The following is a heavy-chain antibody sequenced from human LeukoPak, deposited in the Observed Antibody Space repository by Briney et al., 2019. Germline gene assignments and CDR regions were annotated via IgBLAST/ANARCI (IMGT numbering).Heavy chain of an antibody. V-gene: IGHV4-59*01. J-gene: IGHJ5*02. CDR1: GGSISSYY. CDR2: IYYSGST. CDR3: ARSWGGFRELFLGHNWFDP. Sequence: SETLSLTCTVSGGSISSYYWSWIRQPPGKGLEWLGYIYYSGSTNYNPSLKSRVTISVDTSKNQFSLKPSYVTAADTAVSYCARSWGGFRELFLGHNWFDPWGQGTLVTLSS. D-gene: IGHD3-10*01.